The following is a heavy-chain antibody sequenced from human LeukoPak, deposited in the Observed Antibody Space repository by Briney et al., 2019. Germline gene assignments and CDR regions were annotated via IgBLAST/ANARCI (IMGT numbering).Heavy chain of an antibody. CDR1: GYTFTSYD. V-gene: IGHV1-8*03. CDR3: ARGLGDFWSGYSFDY. D-gene: IGHD3-3*01. CDR2: MNPNSGNT. J-gene: IGHJ4*02. Sequence: ASVKVSCKASGYTFTSYDINWVRQATGQGLEWMGWMNPNSGNTGYAQKFQGSVTITRNTSISTAYMELSSLRSEDTAVYYCARGLGDFWSGYSFDYWGQGTLVTVSS.